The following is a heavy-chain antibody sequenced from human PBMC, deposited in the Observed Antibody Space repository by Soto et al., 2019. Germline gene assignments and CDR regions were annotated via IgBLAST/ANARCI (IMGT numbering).Heavy chain of an antibody. Sequence: SETLSLTCAVYGGSFSGYYWSWIRQPPGKGLEWIGEINHSGSTNYNPSLKSRVTISVDTSKNQFSLKLSSVTAADTAVYYCATLAGTSYCSGGSCQPMLANSHFDYWGQGTLVTVSS. CDR2: INHSGST. D-gene: IGHD2-15*01. V-gene: IGHV4-34*01. CDR3: ATLAGTSYCSGGSCQPMLANSHFDY. J-gene: IGHJ4*02. CDR1: GGSFSGYY.